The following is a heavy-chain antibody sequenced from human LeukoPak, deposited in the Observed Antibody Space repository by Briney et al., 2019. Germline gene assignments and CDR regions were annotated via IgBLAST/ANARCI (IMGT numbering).Heavy chain of an antibody. CDR3: ARDSSAYTRHFDY. CDR2: ISAYNGNT. D-gene: IGHD3-22*01. CDR1: GYIFVNFG. J-gene: IGHJ4*02. V-gene: IGHV1-18*01. Sequence: ASVKVSCKASGYIFVNFGISWVRQAPRQGREWVGWISAYNGNTNYAQKFRGRVTMTTDTSTNTAYMELRNLGSDDTAMYFCARDSSAYTRHFDYWGQGSLVTVSS.